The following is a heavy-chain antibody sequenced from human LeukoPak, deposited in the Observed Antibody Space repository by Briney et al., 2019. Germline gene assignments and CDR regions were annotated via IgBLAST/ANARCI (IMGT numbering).Heavy chain of an antibody. V-gene: IGHV1-69*13. CDR2: IIPIFGTA. CDR3: ARDLSYYDSSGYFD. J-gene: IGHJ4*02. Sequence: SVKVSCKASGGTFSSYAISWVRQAPGQGLEWMGGIIPIFGTANYAQKFQGRVTITADESTSTAYMELSSLRSEDTAVYYCARDLSYYDSSGYFDWGQGTLVTVSS. CDR1: GGTFSSYA. D-gene: IGHD3-22*01.